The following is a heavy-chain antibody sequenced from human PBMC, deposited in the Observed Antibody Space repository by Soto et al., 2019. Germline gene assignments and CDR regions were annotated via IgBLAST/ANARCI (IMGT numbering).Heavy chain of an antibody. CDR2: ISNDGRTM. V-gene: IGHV3-48*03. D-gene: IGHD1-26*01. CDR1: GFTLSGYE. Sequence: EVQLVESGGGLVQPGGSLRLSCAASGFTLSGYEMNWVRQAPGKGLEWVSYISNDGRTMYYADSVKGRFTISRDNAQNSLDLQMNSLRAEDTAVYYCVRDGITARSTKLDCWGQGTLVTVSS. J-gene: IGHJ4*02. CDR3: VRDGITARSTKLDC.